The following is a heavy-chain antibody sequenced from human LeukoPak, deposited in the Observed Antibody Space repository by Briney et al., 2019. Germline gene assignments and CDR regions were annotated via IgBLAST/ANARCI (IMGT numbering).Heavy chain of an antibody. CDR1: GFTFSSYA. CDR2: ISGSGGST. J-gene: IGHJ3*02. D-gene: IGHD3-22*01. Sequence: GGSLRLSCAASGFTFSSYAMSWVRQAPEKGLEWVSAISGSGGSTYYADSVKGRFTISRDNAKNTLYLQMNSLRAEDTAVYYCAKEEGYYDSSGYYYVGAFDIWGQGTMVTVSS. V-gene: IGHV3-23*01. CDR3: AKEEGYYDSSGYYYVGAFDI.